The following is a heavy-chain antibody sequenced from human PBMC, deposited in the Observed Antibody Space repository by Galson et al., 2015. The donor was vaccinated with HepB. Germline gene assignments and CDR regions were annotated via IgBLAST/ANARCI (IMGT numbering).Heavy chain of an antibody. J-gene: IGHJ5*01. V-gene: IGHV3-30*03. D-gene: IGHD3/OR15-3a*01. CDR1: GFTFSNFG. CDR3: ARGGRFGLRFGWFES. Sequence: SLRLSCAASGFTFSNFGVHWVRQAPGRGLKWVSTVSHDGIGKYYADSVRGRFAISRDNSKNTLYLQMNSLKPEDTAVYYCARGGRFGLRFGWFESWGQGTLVTVSS. CDR2: VSHDGIGK.